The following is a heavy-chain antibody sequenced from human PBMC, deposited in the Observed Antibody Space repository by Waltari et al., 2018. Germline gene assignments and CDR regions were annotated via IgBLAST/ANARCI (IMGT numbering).Heavy chain of an antibody. CDR3: ARGWELLFDY. CDR1: GFTFSSYS. D-gene: IGHD1-26*01. V-gene: IGHV3-21*01. CDR2: ISSSSSYI. J-gene: IGHJ4*02. Sequence: EVQLVESGGGLVKPGGSLRLSCAASGFTFSSYSMNWVRQAPGKGREWVSAISSSSSYIYYADSVKGRFTSSRDNAKNSLYLQMNSLRAEDTAVYYCARGWELLFDYWGQGTLVTVSS.